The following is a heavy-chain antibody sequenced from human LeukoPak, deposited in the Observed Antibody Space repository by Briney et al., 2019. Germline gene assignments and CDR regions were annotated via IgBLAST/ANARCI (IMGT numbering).Heavy chain of an antibody. V-gene: IGHV3-23*01. Sequence: GGSLRLSCAASGFTFSSHAMCWVRQAPGKGPEWVSGIGGSGNSTYYADSVKGRFTISRDNSKNTVYLQMNSLRAEDTALYYCARAPPGSNWKNYFDYWGQGTLVTVSS. CDR1: GFTFSSHA. CDR3: ARAPPGSNWKNYFDY. D-gene: IGHD1-1*01. CDR2: IGGSGNST. J-gene: IGHJ4*02.